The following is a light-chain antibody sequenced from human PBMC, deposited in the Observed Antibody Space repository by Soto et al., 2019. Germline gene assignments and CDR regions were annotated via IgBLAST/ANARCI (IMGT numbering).Light chain of an antibody. J-gene: IGKJ3*01. V-gene: IGKV3-20*01. CDR2: AAS. Sequence: EIVLTQSPGTLSLSPGERATLSCRASQSVSVNSLAWYQQKGGQAPRLLIYAASTRATGVPDRFSGSGSGTDFALTIRGLETEDFAVYYCQQYGGSPFTFGPGTKVDIK. CDR3: QQYGGSPFT. CDR1: QSVSVNS.